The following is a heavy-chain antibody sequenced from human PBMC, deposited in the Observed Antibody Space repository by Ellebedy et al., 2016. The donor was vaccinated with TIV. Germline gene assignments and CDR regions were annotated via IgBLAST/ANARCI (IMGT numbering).Heavy chain of an antibody. V-gene: IGHV3-23*01. CDR2: FGISGDST. D-gene: IGHD1-14*01. Sequence: PGGSLRLSCAASGFTFSNYAMSWVRQAPGKGLEWVSGFGISGDSTYYVDSVKGRFTISRDNSKNTLYLQMNSLRAEDTAMYYCARGKSGTYIHHAFDYWGQGTLVTVSS. CDR3: ARGKSGTYIHHAFDY. J-gene: IGHJ4*02. CDR1: GFTFSNYA.